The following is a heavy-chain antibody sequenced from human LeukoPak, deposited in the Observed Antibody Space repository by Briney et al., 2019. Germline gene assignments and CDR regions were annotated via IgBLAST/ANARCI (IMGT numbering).Heavy chain of an antibody. CDR2: IYYSGST. V-gene: IGHV4-61*01. D-gene: IGHD1-26*01. J-gene: IGHJ6*02. Sequence: PSETLSLTCTVSGDSISSSSYYWGWIRQPPGKGLEWIGYIYYSGSTNYNPSLKSRVTISVDTSKNQFSLKLSSVTAADTAVYYCAREVGAEAYYGMDVWGQGTTVTVSS. CDR3: AREVGAEAYYGMDV. CDR1: GDSISSSSYY.